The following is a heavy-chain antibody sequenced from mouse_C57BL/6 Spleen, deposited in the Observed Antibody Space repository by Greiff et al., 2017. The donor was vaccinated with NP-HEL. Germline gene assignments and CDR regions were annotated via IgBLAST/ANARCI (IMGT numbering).Heavy chain of an antibody. J-gene: IGHJ3*01. V-gene: IGHV3-6*01. CDR3: AREDYYSNS. CDR1: GYSITSGYY. CDR2: ISYDGSN. D-gene: IGHD2-5*01. Sequence: EVQLVESGPGLVKPSQSLSLTCSVTGYSITSGYYWNWIRQFPGNKLEWMGYISYDGSNNYNPSLKNRISITRDTSKNQFFLKLNSVTTEDTATYYCAREDYYSNSWGQGTLVTVSA.